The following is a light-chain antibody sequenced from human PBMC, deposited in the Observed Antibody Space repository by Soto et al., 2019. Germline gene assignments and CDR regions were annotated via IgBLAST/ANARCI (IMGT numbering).Light chain of an antibody. V-gene: IGKV1-5*03. J-gene: IGKJ1*01. Sequence: IQMTQSPSTLSASIGDRVAITCRASQNIGIWLAWYQQRPGKAPRFLIYKASTLESGVPSRFSGSGSGTEFTLTISSLQPDDFATYYCKQYNDYSWTFGQGTKVEIK. CDR1: QNIGIW. CDR3: KQYNDYSWT. CDR2: KAS.